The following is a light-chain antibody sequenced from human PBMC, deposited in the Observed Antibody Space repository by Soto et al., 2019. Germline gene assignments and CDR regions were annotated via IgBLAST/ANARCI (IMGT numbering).Light chain of an antibody. J-gene: IGKJ4*01. CDR1: QSISSY. CDR3: QQSYSLLT. V-gene: IGKV1-39*01. CDR2: AAS. Sequence: DIQMTQSPSSLSASVGDRVTITCRASQSISSYLNWYQQKPGKAPNLLIYAASSLQSGVPSRFSGSGSGTDFTLTISSLQPEDFATYYCQQSYSLLTFCGGTKLEIK.